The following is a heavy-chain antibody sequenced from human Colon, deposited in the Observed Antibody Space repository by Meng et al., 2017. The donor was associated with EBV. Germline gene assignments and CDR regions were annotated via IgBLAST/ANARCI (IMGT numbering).Heavy chain of an antibody. D-gene: IGHD5-24*01. CDR1: GASISSNHW. CDR3: ARGNAYNAPSFDY. CDR2: IYHGGNT. J-gene: IGHJ4*02. V-gene: IGHV4-4*02. Sequence: HGQVQRSGPGLVEPSGTLSLTFVVSGASISSNHWCSWVRQPPGKGLEWIGEIYHGGNTNYNPSLKSRVTISVDRSNDQFSLSLSSVTAADTAVYYCARGNAYNAPSFDYWGQGTLVTVSS.